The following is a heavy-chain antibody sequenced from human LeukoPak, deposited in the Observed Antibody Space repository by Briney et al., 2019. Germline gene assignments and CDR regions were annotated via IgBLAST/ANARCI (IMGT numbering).Heavy chain of an antibody. CDR2: ISGSGGST. J-gene: IGHJ3*02. V-gene: IGHV3-23*01. D-gene: IGHD3-9*01. Sequence: GGSLRLSCATSGFTFSNYAMSWVRQAPGKGLEWVSGISGSGGSTFYADSVKGRFTISRDNSKNTLYLQMNSLRAEDTAVYYCAKLPDSDEILADPTGENAFDIWGQGTMVTVSS. CDR3: AKLPDSDEILADPTGENAFDI. CDR1: GFTFSNYA.